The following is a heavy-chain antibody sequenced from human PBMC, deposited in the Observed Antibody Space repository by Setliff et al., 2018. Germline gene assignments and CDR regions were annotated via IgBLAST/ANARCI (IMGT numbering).Heavy chain of an antibody. V-gene: IGHV5-51*01. D-gene: IGHD3-10*01. CDR3: ARHPYYYGSGTYLDNNNRWFDP. Sequence: GESLKISCEGSGYSFTSYWIGWVRQMPGKGLEWMGIIYPGDSITRYSPSFQGQVTISVDKSINTAYLQWSSLRASDTAIYYCARHPYYYGSGTYLDNNNRWFDPWGQGTLVTVSS. CDR2: IYPGDSIT. J-gene: IGHJ5*02. CDR1: GYSFTSYW.